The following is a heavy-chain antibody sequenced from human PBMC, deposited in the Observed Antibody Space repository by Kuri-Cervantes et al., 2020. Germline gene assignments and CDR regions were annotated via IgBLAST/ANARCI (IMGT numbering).Heavy chain of an antibody. J-gene: IGHJ3*01. CDR3: AVGESDAFDL. Sequence: GESLKISCAASGSTFSSYAMHWVRQAPGKGLEWVAVISYDGSNKYYADSVKGRFTISRDNSKNTLYLQMNSMRAEDTAVYYCAVGESDAFDLWGQGTMVTVSS. CDR1: GSTFSSYA. CDR2: ISYDGSNK. D-gene: IGHD4-17*01. V-gene: IGHV3-30-3*01.